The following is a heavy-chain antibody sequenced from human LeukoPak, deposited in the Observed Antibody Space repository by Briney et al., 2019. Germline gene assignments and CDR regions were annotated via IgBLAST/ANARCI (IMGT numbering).Heavy chain of an antibody. CDR1: GGSFSGYY. CDR2: INHSGST. V-gene: IGHV4-34*01. CDR3: ARGSKLWPIGLPHYFDC. D-gene: IGHD5-18*01. Sequence: SETLSLTCAVYGGSFSGYYWSWIRQPPGKGLEWIGEINHSGSTNFNPSLKSRVTISVDTSKNQFSLKLSSVTAADTAVYYCARGSKLWPIGLPHYFDCWGQGTLVTVSS. J-gene: IGHJ4*02.